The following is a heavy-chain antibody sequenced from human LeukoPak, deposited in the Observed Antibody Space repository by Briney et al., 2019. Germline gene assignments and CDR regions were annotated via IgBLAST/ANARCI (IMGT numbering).Heavy chain of an antibody. Sequence: KPSETLSLTCTASGGSMSTSSYFWGWIRQPPGRGLEWIGTIHYSGRTYYNSSLKSRVTISVDTSKNQFSLNLSSVTAADTAVYYCARHLEADAFDIWGQGTMVTVSS. J-gene: IGHJ3*02. CDR1: GGSMSTSSYF. CDR2: IHYSGRT. CDR3: ARHLEADAFDI. V-gene: IGHV4-39*01. D-gene: IGHD1-1*01.